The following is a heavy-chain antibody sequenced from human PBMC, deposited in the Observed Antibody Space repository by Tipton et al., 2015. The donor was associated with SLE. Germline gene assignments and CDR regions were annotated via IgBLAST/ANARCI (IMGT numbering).Heavy chain of an antibody. CDR2: INHSGST. CDR1: GGSFSGYY. V-gene: IGHV4-34*01. Sequence: TLSLTCAVYGGSFSGYYWSWIRQPPGKGLEWIGEINHSGSTYYNPSLKSRVTTSVDTSKNQFSLKLSSVTAADTAVYYCARAYYGSGADYVDGFDIWGPGTLVTVSS. CDR3: ARAYYGSGADYVDGFDI. J-gene: IGHJ3*02. D-gene: IGHD2-21*01.